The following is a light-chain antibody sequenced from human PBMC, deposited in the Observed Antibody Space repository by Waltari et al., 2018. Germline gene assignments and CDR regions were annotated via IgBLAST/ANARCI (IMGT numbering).Light chain of an antibody. J-gene: IGLJ2*01. V-gene: IGLV1-36*01. CDR1: SSNIGSNS. CDR3: AAWDDSLNRVL. CDR2: YDD. Sequence: QSVLTQPPSMSEAPSQRVTISCSGSSSNIGSNSVNWYQQLPGKAPKLLIYYDDLLSSGVSDRFSGSKSGTSASLAISGLQSEDEADHFCAAWDDSLNRVLFGGGTKLTVL.